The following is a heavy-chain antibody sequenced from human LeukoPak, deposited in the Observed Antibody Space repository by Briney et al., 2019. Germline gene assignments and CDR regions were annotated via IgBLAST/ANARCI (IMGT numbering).Heavy chain of an antibody. CDR1: GGTFSSDA. CDR2: IIPISGIV. D-gene: IGHD6-19*01. Sequence: GASVKVSCKASGGTFSSDAVSWVRQAPGQGLEWMGGIIPISGIVNYAQKFQGRVTITADESTSTAYMELSSLRSEDTAVYYCARDLSPYYSSGCDYWGQGTLVTVSS. J-gene: IGHJ4*02. CDR3: ARDLSPYYSSGCDY. V-gene: IGHV1-69*01.